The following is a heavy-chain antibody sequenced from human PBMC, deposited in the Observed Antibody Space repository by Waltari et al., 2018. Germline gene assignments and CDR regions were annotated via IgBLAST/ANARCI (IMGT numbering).Heavy chain of an antibody. D-gene: IGHD2-2*01. V-gene: IGHV3-23*01. Sequence: EVQMLESGGGLVQPGGSLRLSCVASGCTFSTYAINWCRQAPGKGLEWFSAISGGGRNTYYADSVKGRFTISRDNSKDTLYLQMNSLRAEDTALYYCAKGASTSIRPFDDWGQGTLVTVSS. CDR2: ISGGGRNT. CDR3: AKGASTSIRPFDD. J-gene: IGHJ4*02. CDR1: GCTFSTYA.